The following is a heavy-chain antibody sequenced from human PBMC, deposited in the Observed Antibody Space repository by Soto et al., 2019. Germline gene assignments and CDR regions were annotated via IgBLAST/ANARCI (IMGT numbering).Heavy chain of an antibody. V-gene: IGHV3-7*01. D-gene: IGHD3-16*01. CDR3: ERGFWGNYYCYGMDV. Sequence: PGGSLSLSCSASGFTFSSYWMSWVRQAPGKGLEWVANIKQDGSEKYYVDSVKGRFTISRDNAKNSLYLQMNSLRAEDTAVYYCERGFWGNYYCYGMDVWGQGTTVTVYS. CDR2: IKQDGSEK. J-gene: IGHJ6*02. CDR1: GFTFSSYW.